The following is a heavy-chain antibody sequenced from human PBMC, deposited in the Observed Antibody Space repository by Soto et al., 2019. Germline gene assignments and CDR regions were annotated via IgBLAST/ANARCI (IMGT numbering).Heavy chain of an antibody. CDR3: ARVSGVVTAGDWYFDL. J-gene: IGHJ2*01. CDR2: IGTAGDT. D-gene: IGHD2-21*02. CDR1: GFTFSSYD. V-gene: IGHV3-13*01. Sequence: EVQLVESGGGLVQPGGSLRLSCAASGFTFSSYDMHWVRQATGKGLEWVSAIGTAGDTYYPGSVKGRFTISRENAKNSLYLQMNSLRAGDTAVYYCARVSGVVTAGDWYFDLWGRSTLVTVSS.